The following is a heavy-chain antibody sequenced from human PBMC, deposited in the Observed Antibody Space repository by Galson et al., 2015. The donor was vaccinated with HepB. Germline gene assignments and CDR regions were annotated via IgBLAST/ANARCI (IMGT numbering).Heavy chain of an antibody. CDR2: ISYDGSNK. Sequence: SLRLSCAASGFTFSSYAMHWVRQAPGKGLEWVAVISYDGSNKYYADSVKSRFTISRDNSKNTLYLQMNSLRAEDTAVYYCTSGYYVGGIDLTPNDYWGQGTLVTVSS. V-gene: IGHV3-30*04. J-gene: IGHJ4*02. CDR1: GFTFSSYA. D-gene: IGHD3-22*01. CDR3: TSGYYVGGIDLTPNDY.